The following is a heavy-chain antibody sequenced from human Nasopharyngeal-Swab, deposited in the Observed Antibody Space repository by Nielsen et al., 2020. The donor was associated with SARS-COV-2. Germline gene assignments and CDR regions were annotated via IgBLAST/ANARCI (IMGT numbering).Heavy chain of an antibody. CDR1: GFSFSIYG. J-gene: IGHJ4*02. Sequence: GESLKISCAASGFSFSIYGMSWVRQAPGKGLEWVSYISSSSSTTYYADSVKGRFTISRDNAKNSLYLQMNSLRDEDTAVYYCARDVAAGTTTGLGYWGQGTLVTVSS. CDR2: ISSSSSTT. D-gene: IGHD1-7*01. CDR3: ARDVAAGTTTGLGY. V-gene: IGHV3-48*02.